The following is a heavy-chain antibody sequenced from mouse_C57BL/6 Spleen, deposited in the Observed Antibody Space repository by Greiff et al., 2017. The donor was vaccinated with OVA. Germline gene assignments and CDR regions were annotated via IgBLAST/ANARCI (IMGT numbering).Heavy chain of an antibody. CDR2: IYPGDGDT. D-gene: IGHD1-1*01. Sequence: VQLVESGPELVKPGASVKISCKASGYAFSSSWMNWVKQRPGKGLEWIGRIYPGDGDTNYNGKFKGKATLTADKSSSTAYMQLSSLTSEDSAVYFCARPDYYYGSSYAMDYWGQGTSVTVSS. CDR3: ARPDYYYGSSYAMDY. CDR1: GYAFSSSW. J-gene: IGHJ4*01. V-gene: IGHV1-82*01.